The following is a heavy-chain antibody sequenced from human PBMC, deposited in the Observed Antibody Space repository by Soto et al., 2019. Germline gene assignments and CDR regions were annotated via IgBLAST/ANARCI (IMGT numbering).Heavy chain of an antibody. J-gene: IGHJ5*02. CDR3: ARDMHAGFTHSFDP. V-gene: IGHV4-59*01. D-gene: IGHD2-15*01. Sequence: SETLSLTCNVSGASIYTYYWNWIRQSPGKGLEWIGYISDGGSTNYNPSLESRVTISLDTSKNQLSLKFTSMTAADTAVYYCARDMHAGFTHSFDPWVQRTLDTV. CDR1: GASIYTYY. CDR2: ISDGGST.